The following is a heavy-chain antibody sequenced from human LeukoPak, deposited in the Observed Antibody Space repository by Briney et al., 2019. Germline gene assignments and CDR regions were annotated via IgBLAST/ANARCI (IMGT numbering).Heavy chain of an antibody. D-gene: IGHD5-12*01. Sequence: GGSLRLSCSASGFTFSTYAMSWVRQAPGKGLEWVSGLRGSGSRTDYADSVKGRFTIYRDNSKHTLYLQMNSLRAEDTAVYYCAKTSRGNSGYDSPFDYWGQGTLVPVSS. CDR1: GFTFSTYA. CDR2: LRGSGSRT. CDR3: AKTSRGNSGYDSPFDY. V-gene: IGHV3-23*01. J-gene: IGHJ4*02.